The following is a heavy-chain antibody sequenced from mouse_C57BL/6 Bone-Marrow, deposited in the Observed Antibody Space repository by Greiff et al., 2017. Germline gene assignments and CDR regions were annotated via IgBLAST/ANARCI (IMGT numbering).Heavy chain of an antibody. J-gene: IGHJ4*01. Sequence: VQVVESGPGLVQPSQSLSITCTVSGFSLTSYGVHWVRQSPGKGLEWLGVIWSGGSTDYNAAFISRLSISKDNSKSQVFFKMNSLQADDTAIYYCASPHYYGSSSYAMDYWGQGTSVTVSS. CDR1: GFSLTSYG. CDR3: ASPHYYGSSSYAMDY. V-gene: IGHV2-2*01. CDR2: IWSGGST. D-gene: IGHD1-1*01.